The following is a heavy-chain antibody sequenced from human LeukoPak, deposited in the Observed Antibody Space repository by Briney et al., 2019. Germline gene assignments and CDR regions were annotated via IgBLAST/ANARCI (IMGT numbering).Heavy chain of an antibody. CDR2: INPSGGST. V-gene: IGHV1-46*01. CDR1: GYTFTSYY. Sequence: ASVKVSCKASGYTFTSYYMHWVRQAPGQGLEWMGIINPSGGSTSYAQKFQGRVTMTEDTSTDTAYMELSSLRSEDTAVYYCATGYMVRGVIIIPCFDYWGQGTLVTVSS. D-gene: IGHD3-10*01. J-gene: IGHJ4*02. CDR3: ATGYMVRGVIIIPCFDY.